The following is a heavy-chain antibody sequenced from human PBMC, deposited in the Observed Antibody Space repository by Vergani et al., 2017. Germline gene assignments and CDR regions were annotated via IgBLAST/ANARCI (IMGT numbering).Heavy chain of an antibody. Sequence: QVTLKESGPALVKPTQTLTLTCTFPGFSLSTSGMRVSWIRQPPGKALEWLARIDWDDDKFYSTSLKTRLTISKDTSKNQVVLTMTNMDPVDTATYYCARSRGGSGSYFLPFDYWSQGTLVTVSS. D-gene: IGHD3-10*01. J-gene: IGHJ4*02. CDR3: ARSRGGSGSYFLPFDY. V-gene: IGHV2-70*04. CDR2: IDWDDDK. CDR1: GFSLSTSGMR.